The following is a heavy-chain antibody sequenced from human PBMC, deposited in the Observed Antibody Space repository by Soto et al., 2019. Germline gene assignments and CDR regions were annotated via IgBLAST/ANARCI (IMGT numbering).Heavy chain of an antibody. Sequence: SETLSLTCTVSGGSISSGGYYWSWIRQHPGKGLEWIGYIYYSGSTYYNPSLKSRVTISVDTSKNQFSLKLSSVTAADTAVYYCARRVDDVVVVAATLNYYYYMDVWGKGTTVTVSS. CDR2: IYYSGST. J-gene: IGHJ6*03. V-gene: IGHV4-31*03. CDR1: GGSISSGGYY. CDR3: ARRVDDVVVVAATLNYYYYMDV. D-gene: IGHD2-15*01.